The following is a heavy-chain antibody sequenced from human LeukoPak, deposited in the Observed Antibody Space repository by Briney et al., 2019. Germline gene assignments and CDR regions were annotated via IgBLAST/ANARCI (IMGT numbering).Heavy chain of an antibody. CDR3: ARLRKSRMELLWNYYYMDV. V-gene: IGHV1-8*03. D-gene: IGHD1-7*01. CDR2: MNPNSGNT. J-gene: IGHJ6*03. CDR1: GYTFTSYD. Sequence: GESLKVSCKASGYTFTSYDINWVRQATGQGLEWMGWMNPNSGNTGYAQKFQGRVTITRNTSISTAYMELSSLRSEDTAVYYCARLRKSRMELLWNYYYMDVWGKGTTVTVSS.